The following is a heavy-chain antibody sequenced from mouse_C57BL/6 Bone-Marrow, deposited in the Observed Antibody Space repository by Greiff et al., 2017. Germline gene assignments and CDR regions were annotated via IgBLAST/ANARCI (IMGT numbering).Heavy chain of an antibody. V-gene: IGHV5-6*01. CDR2: ISSGGSYT. D-gene: IGHD3-2*02. Sequence: EVQLVESGGDLVKPGGSLKLSCAASGFTFSSYGMSWVRQTPDKRLEWVATISSGGSYTYYPDSVKGRFTISRDNAKNTLYLQMSSLKSEDTAMYYCARRGVQLRRGFAYWGQVTLVTVSA. J-gene: IGHJ3*01. CDR3: ARRGVQLRRGFAY. CDR1: GFTFSSYG.